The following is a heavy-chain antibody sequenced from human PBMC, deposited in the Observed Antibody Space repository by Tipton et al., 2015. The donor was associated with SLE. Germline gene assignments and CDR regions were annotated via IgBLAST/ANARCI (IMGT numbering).Heavy chain of an antibody. CDR1: GGSISSYY. D-gene: IGHD6-13*01. J-gene: IGHJ5*02. CDR3: ARGYSSYWFDP. Sequence: TLSLTCTVSGGSISSYYWSWIRQPPGKGLEWIGYIYYSGSTNYNPSLKSRVTISVDTSKNQFSLKLSSVTAADTAVYYCARGYSSYWFDPWGQGTLVTVSS. CDR2: IYYSGST. V-gene: IGHV4-59*08.